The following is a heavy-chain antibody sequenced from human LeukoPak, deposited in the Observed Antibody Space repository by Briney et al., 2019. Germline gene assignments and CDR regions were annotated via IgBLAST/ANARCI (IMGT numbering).Heavy chain of an antibody. CDR3: ARGMSYYYDSSGYYRYYYYYYMDV. D-gene: IGHD3-22*01. CDR1: GYSISSGHY. V-gene: IGHV4-38-2*01. Sequence: MPSETLSLTCAVSGYSISSGHYWGWIRQPPGKGLEWIGEINHSGSTNYNPSLKSRVTISVDTSKNQFSLKLSSVTAADTAVYYCARGMSYYYDSSGYYRYYYYYYMDVWGKGTTVTVSS. CDR2: INHSGST. J-gene: IGHJ6*03.